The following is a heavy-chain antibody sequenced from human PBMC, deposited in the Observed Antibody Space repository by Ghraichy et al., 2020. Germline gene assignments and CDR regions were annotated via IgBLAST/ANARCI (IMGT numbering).Heavy chain of an antibody. CDR2: INHSGST. CDR1: GGSFSGYY. Sequence: SETLSLTCAVYGGSFSGYYWSWIRQPPGKGLEWIGEINHSGSTNYNPSLKSRVTISVDTSKNQFSLKLSSVTAADTVVYYCARATRIMITCGGVISHWGQGTLVTVSS. V-gene: IGHV4-34*01. J-gene: IGHJ4*02. CDR3: ARATRIMITCGGVISH. D-gene: IGHD3-16*02.